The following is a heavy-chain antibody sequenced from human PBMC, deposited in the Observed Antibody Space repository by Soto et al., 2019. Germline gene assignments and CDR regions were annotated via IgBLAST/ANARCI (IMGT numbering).Heavy chain of an antibody. Sequence: EVQLLESGGGLVQPGGSLRLSCAASGFTFSSYAMRWVRQAPGKGLEWVSAISGSGGSTYYADSVKGRCTISRDNSKNTLYLQMNSLRAEDTAVDYCARRGSGSYYDYWGQGTLVTVSS. V-gene: IGHV3-23*01. CDR3: ARRGSGSYYDY. CDR2: ISGSGGST. D-gene: IGHD1-26*01. CDR1: GFTFSSYA. J-gene: IGHJ4*02.